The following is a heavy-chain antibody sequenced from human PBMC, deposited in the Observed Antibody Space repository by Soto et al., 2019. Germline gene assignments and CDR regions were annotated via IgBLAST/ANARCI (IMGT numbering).Heavy chain of an antibody. Sequence: QVQLQESGPGLVKPSETLSLTCTVSGGSISSYYWSWIRQPAGKGLEWIGRIYTSGSTNYNPSLKSRVTMSVDTSKNQCSLKLSSVTAADTAVYYCARDQGSSWYGDYFDYWGQGTLVTVSS. CDR3: ARDQGSSWYGDYFDY. V-gene: IGHV4-4*07. D-gene: IGHD6-13*01. CDR1: GGSISSYY. CDR2: IYTSGST. J-gene: IGHJ4*02.